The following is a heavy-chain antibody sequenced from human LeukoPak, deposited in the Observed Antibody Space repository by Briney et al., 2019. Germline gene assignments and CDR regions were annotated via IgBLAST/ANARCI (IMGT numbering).Heavy chain of an antibody. Sequence: ASVKVSCKASGYTFTSHYMHWVRQAPEQGLEWMGIINPSGGSTSYAQKFQGRVTMTRDMSTRTDYMELSSLRYEDTAVYYCARSLVVGATYPYHWGQGTLVTVSS. D-gene: IGHD1-26*01. CDR1: GYTFTSHY. J-gene: IGHJ5*02. CDR3: ARSLVVGATYPYH. CDR2: INPSGGST. V-gene: IGHV1-46*01.